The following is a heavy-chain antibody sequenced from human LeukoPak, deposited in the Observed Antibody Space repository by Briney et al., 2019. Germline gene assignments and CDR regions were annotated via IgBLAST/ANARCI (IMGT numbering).Heavy chain of an antibody. CDR3: ARSNQGSYGVYYFDY. Sequence: SVKVSCKASGGTFSSYAISWVRQAPGQGLEWMRRIIPIFGTANYAQKFQGRVTITTDESTSTAYMELSSLRSEDTAVYYCARSNQGSYGVYYFDYWGQGTLVTVSS. J-gene: IGHJ4*02. CDR1: GGTFSSYA. D-gene: IGHD1-26*01. CDR2: IIPIFGTA. V-gene: IGHV1-69*05.